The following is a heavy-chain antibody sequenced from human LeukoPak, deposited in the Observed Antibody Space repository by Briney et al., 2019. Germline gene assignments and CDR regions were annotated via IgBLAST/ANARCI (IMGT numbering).Heavy chain of an antibody. CDR2: ISSSGSTM. D-gene: IGHD3-10*01. CDR3: ARRGPMGFYYGAGSSYFDY. Sequence: GGSLRLSCAASGFTFSSYEMNWVRQAPGKGLEWVSYISSSGSTMYFADSVKGRFTISRDNAKNSLYLQMNSLRAEDTAVYYCARRGPMGFYYGAGSSYFDYRGQGTLVTVSS. CDR1: GFTFSSYE. J-gene: IGHJ4*02. V-gene: IGHV3-48*03.